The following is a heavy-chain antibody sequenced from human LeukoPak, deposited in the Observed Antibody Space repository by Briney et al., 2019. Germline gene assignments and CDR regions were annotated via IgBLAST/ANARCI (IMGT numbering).Heavy chain of an antibody. V-gene: IGHV4-59*08. CDR1: GGSISSYY. CDR3: ARGYSSGWYNWFDP. J-gene: IGHJ5*02. CDR2: IYYSGST. D-gene: IGHD6-19*01. Sequence: PSETLSLTCTVSGGSISSYYWSWIRQPPGKGLEWIGYIYYSGSTNYNPSLKSRVTISVDTSKNQFSLKLSSVTAADTAVYHCARGYSSGWYNWFDPWGQGTLVTVSS.